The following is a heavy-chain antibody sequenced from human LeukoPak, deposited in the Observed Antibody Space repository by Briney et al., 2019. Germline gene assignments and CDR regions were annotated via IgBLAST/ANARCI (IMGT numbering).Heavy chain of an antibody. V-gene: IGHV3-23*01. Sequence: GGSLRLSCAASGFIFSNYVMSWVRQTPGKGLEWVSGISASGDRTFYADSVKGRFTISRDNSKNTLYLQMNSLRAEDTAVYYCMVTSDSFDIWGQGTMVTVSS. D-gene: IGHD4-23*01. CDR2: ISASGDRT. CDR1: GFIFSNYV. J-gene: IGHJ3*02. CDR3: MVTSDSFDI.